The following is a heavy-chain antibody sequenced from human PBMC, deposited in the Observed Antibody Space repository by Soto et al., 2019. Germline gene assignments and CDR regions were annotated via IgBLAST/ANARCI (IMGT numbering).Heavy chain of an antibody. V-gene: IGHV3-33*01. CDR2: LGFDGGGR. Sequence: GGSLRLSCAASGFDFSSYGMHWVRQTPGKGLEWVAVLGFDGGGRYYADSVKGRFTISRDNSKKMLYLQMDSLRAADTAVYYCARENIVVVPAAYYYYGMDVWGQGTTVTVSS. CDR3: ARENIVVVPAAYYYYGMDV. J-gene: IGHJ6*02. D-gene: IGHD2-2*01. CDR1: GFDFSSYG.